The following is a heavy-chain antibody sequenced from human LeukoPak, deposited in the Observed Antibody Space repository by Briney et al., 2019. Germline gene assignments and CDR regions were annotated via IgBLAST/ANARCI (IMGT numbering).Heavy chain of an antibody. V-gene: IGHV4-59*01. CDR1: GGSISSYY. CDR2: IYYSGST. D-gene: IGHD4-17*01. CDR3: ARRTKPGGYGILGYYGMDV. J-gene: IGHJ6*02. Sequence: PSETLSLTCTVSGGSISSYYWSWIRQPPGKGLEWIGYIYYSGSTNYNPSLKSRVTISVDTSKNQFSLKLSSVTAADTAVYYCARRTKPGGYGILGYYGMDVWGQGTTVTVSS.